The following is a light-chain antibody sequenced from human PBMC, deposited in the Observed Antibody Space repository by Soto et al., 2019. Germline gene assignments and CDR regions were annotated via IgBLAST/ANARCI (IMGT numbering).Light chain of an antibody. CDR1: QSISSGY. V-gene: IGKV3-20*01. CDR2: GAS. Sequence: EMVLTQSPGTLSLSPGEGATLSCRASQSISSGYLAWYQQKPGQAPRLLMYGASSRPTGISDRFSGSGSGTDFTLTISGLEPEDFAVYYCQEYGIPPFTFGQGTKLEIK. J-gene: IGKJ2*01. CDR3: QEYGIPPFT.